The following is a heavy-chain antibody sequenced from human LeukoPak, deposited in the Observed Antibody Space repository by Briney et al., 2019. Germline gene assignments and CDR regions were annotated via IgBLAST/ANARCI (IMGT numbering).Heavy chain of an antibody. D-gene: IGHD6-13*01. V-gene: IGHV1-69*04. J-gene: IGHJ6*02. Sequence: KISCKGSGYSFTSYWIGWVRQAPGQGLEWMGRIIPILGIANYAQKFQGRVTITADKSTSTAYMELSSLRSEDTAVYYCARDGTYSSSWYDVYYGMDVWGQGTTVTVS. CDR3: ARDGTYSSSWYDVYYGMDV. CDR2: IIPILGIA. CDR1: GYSFTSYW.